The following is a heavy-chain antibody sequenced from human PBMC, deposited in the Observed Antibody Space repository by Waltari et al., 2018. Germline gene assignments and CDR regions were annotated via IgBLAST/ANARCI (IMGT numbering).Heavy chain of an antibody. Sequence: QVQLQESGPGLVKPSETLSLTCTVSGYSISSGYYWGWIRQPPGKGLEWIGSIYHSGSTYYNPSLKSRVTISVDTSKNQFSLKLSSVTAADTAVYYCARVFYYDFWSGYSYYFDYWGQGTLVTVSS. V-gene: IGHV4-38-2*02. J-gene: IGHJ4*02. D-gene: IGHD3-3*01. CDR3: ARVFYYDFWSGYSYYFDY. CDR1: GYSISSGYY. CDR2: IYHSGST.